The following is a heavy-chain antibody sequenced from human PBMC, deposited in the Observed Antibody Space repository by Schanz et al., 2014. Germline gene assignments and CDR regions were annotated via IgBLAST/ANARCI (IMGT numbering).Heavy chain of an antibody. J-gene: IGHJ3*02. Sequence: QILLVQPGPEVKKPGSSVKVSCTASGYTFTSYDINWVRQAPGQGLEWMGWISPYNGNTNYAQKLQGRVTMTADKSTSTAYMELSSLRSDDTAVYYCARGGGPEDVFDIWGQGTILTVSS. CDR1: GYTFTSYD. D-gene: IGHD5-12*01. CDR3: ARGGGPEDVFDI. V-gene: IGHV1-18*01. CDR2: ISPYNGNT.